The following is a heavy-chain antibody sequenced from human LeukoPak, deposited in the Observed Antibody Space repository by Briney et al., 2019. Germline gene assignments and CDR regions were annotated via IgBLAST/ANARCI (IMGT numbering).Heavy chain of an antibody. J-gene: IGHJ4*02. CDR3: AKAKETFSEFDY. CDR1: EFTLGSYW. V-gene: IGHV3-7*01. Sequence: GGSLRLSCTASEFTLGSYWVSWVRQTPAKGLEWMANIRQDGNIKYYVDSVRGRFSISRDNAKNSLYLQMNNLRVDDTALYYCAKAKETFSEFDYWGQGTLVTVSS. D-gene: IGHD2/OR15-2a*01. CDR2: IRQDGNIK.